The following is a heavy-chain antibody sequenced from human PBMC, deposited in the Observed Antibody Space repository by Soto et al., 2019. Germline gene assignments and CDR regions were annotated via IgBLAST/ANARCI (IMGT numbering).Heavy chain of an antibody. Sequence: QVQLQESGPGLVKPSETLSLTCPVPVGSISSYYWSWIRQPPGKGLEWIGYIYYSGSTTYNPSLKSRVTISVDTSKNQFSLKLSSVTAADTAVYYCARVDYYYGMDVWGQGTTVTVSS. CDR1: VGSISSYY. CDR2: IYYSGST. J-gene: IGHJ6*02. V-gene: IGHV4-59*01. CDR3: ARVDYYYGMDV.